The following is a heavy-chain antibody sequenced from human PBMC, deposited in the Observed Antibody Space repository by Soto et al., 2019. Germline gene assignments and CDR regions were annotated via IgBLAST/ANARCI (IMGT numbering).Heavy chain of an antibody. J-gene: IGHJ4*02. D-gene: IGHD3-3*01. CDR3: AHRVLRTVFGLVTTTAIYFDF. CDR1: GFSLTTSGVG. Sequence: QITLNESGPTQVKPRQTLTLTCTFSGFSLTTSGVGVGWIRQTPGKAPEWLALIYWDDDKRYRPSLKDRLTITKDTSKNQVVLTMADLDPADTATYYCAHRVLRTVFGLVTTTAIYFDFWGQGTPVAVSS. CDR2: IYWDDDK. V-gene: IGHV2-5*02.